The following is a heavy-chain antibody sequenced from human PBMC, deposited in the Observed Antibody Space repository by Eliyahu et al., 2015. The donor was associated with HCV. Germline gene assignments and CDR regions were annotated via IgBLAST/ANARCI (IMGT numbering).Heavy chain of an antibody. V-gene: IGHV1-69*01. D-gene: IGHD6-19*01. CDR1: GGTFDNHV. J-gene: IGHJ4*02. Sequence: QVQLAQSGAEVKKPGSSVKVSCKASGGTFDNHVITWVRQAPGQGLEWMGGLITVFGATNYAEKFHDRVTISADESMTTGYMELTNLRSDDTAVYYCARGIHDSSGLYYLDFWGQGTLVTVSS. CDR3: ARGIHDSSGLYYLDF. CDR2: LITVFGAT.